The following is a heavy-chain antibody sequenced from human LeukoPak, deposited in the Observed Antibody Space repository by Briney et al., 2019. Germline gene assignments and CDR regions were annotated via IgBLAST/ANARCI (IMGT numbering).Heavy chain of an antibody. Sequence: GASVKVSCKASGYTFTDSYMHWVRQAPGQGLEWMGWINPNSGGTNYAQKFQGRVTMTRDTSISTAYMELSRLRSDDTAVYYCARDRLGYSYAEPNFDYWGQGTLVTVSS. D-gene: IGHD5-18*01. CDR1: GYTFTDSY. CDR2: INPNSGGT. V-gene: IGHV1-2*02. CDR3: ARDRLGYSYAEPNFDY. J-gene: IGHJ4*02.